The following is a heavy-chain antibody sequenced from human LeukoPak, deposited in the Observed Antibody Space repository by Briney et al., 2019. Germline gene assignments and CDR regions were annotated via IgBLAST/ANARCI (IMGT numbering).Heavy chain of an antibody. D-gene: IGHD5-12*01. J-gene: IGHJ6*03. V-gene: IGHV3-43D*03. CDR3: AKDYSGYDSASCYYYMDV. CDR2: ISWDGGST. CDR1: GFTFDDYA. Sequence: GGPLRLSCAASGFTFDDYAMHWVRQAPGKGLEWVSLISWDGGSTYYADSVKGRFTISRDNSKNSLYLQMNSLRAEDTALYYCAKDYSGYDSASCYYYMDVWGKGTTVTVSS.